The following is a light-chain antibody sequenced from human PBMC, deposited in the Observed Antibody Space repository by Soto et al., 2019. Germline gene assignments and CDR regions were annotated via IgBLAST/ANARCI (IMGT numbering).Light chain of an antibody. Sequence: EIVMTQSPATLSASPGERASLSCRASQSVSFNLAWYQQKPGQAPRLLIYGASSRATGIPDRFSGSGSGTDFTLTISRLEPEDFAVFYCQQYGNLPWPFRQGTKVDIX. J-gene: IGKJ1*01. CDR3: QQYGNLPWP. V-gene: IGKV3-20*01. CDR2: GAS. CDR1: QSVSFN.